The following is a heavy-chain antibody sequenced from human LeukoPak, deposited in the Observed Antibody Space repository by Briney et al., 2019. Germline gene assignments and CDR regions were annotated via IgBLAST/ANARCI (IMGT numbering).Heavy chain of an antibody. CDR2: ISPGASDT. D-gene: IGHD4-11*01. Sequence: GESLKISCMGSGYSVSNSWIGWVRQMPGKGLEWMGIISPGASDTRYSPSLQGQVTISADKSISTAYLQWSSLKASDTAMYYCATHDYLGTDAFDIWGQGTMVTVSS. CDR3: ATHDYLGTDAFDI. CDR1: GYSVSNSW. J-gene: IGHJ3*02. V-gene: IGHV5-51*01.